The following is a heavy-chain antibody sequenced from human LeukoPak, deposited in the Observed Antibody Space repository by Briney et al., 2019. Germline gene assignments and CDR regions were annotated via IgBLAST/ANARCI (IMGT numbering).Heavy chain of an antibody. J-gene: IGHJ4*02. Sequence: GGSLRLSCAASGFTFSNYGMNWVRQAPGKGLEWVSYISSTSSNIAYADSVRGRFTISRDNVKNSLYLQMNSLRVEDTAVYYCARVAEAAAFDYWGQGTLVTVSS. CDR2: ISSTSSNI. CDR3: ARVAEAAAFDY. CDR1: GFTFSNYG. V-gene: IGHV3-48*04. D-gene: IGHD6-13*01.